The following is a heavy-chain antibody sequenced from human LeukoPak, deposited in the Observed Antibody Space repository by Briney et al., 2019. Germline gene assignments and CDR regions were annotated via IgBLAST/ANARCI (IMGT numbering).Heavy chain of an antibody. CDR2: INAGNGNT. Sequence: ASVKVSCKASGYTLTSYAMHWVRQAAGQRLEWMGWINAGNGNTKYSQKFQGRVTITRDTSASTAYMELSSLRSEDTAVYYCARYWNSGPQDYWGQGTLVTFSS. CDR1: GYTLTSYA. V-gene: IGHV1-3*01. CDR3: ARYWNSGPQDY. J-gene: IGHJ4*02. D-gene: IGHD1/OR15-1a*01.